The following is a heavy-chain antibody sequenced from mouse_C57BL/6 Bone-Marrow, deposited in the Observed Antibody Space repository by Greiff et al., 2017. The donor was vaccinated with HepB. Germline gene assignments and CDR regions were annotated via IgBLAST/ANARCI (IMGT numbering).Heavy chain of an antibody. CDR2: ISTLAYSI. Sequence: EVKLVESGGGLVQPGGSLKLSCAASGFTFSDYGMAWVRQAPRKGPEWVAFISTLAYSIYYADTVTGRFTISRENAKNTLYLEMSSLMSEDTAMYYCARKGDYYGSSYWYFDVWGTGTTVTVSS. J-gene: IGHJ1*03. D-gene: IGHD1-1*01. CDR3: ARKGDYYGSSYWYFDV. CDR1: GFTFSDYG. V-gene: IGHV5-15*01.